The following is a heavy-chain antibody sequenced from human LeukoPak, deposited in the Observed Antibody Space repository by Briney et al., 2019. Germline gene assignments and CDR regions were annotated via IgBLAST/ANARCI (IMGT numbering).Heavy chain of an antibody. CDR3: TLGDSGTRDY. D-gene: IGHD1-26*01. CDR2: IRSKANNYAT. J-gene: IGHJ4*02. V-gene: IGHV3-73*01. Sequence: GGSLRLSCATSGFTFSGSAMHLVRQASGKGLEWVGRIRSKANNYATAYAASVKGRFTISRDDSRNTAYLQMNSLKTEDTAVYYCTLGDSGTRDYWGQGTLVTVSS. CDR1: GFTFSGSA.